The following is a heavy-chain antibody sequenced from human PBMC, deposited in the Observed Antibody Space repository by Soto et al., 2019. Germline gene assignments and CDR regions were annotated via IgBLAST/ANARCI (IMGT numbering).Heavy chain of an antibody. Sequence: QVQLQQWGAGLLKPSETLSLTCAVYGGSFSGYYWSWIRQPPGKGLEWIGEIKHSGSTNYNPSLKSRVTISVDTSNNQFSLKMSSVTAADTAVYYCARGFRYYDYIWGSYRTYYFDYWGQGTPVTVSS. CDR1: GGSFSGYY. CDR3: ARGFRYYDYIWGSYRTYYFDY. V-gene: IGHV4-34*01. D-gene: IGHD3-16*02. J-gene: IGHJ4*02. CDR2: IKHSGST.